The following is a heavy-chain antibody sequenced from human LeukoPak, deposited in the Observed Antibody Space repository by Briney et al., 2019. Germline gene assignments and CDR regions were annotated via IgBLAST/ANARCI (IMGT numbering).Heavy chain of an antibody. D-gene: IGHD3-10*01. V-gene: IGHV3-48*02. CDR2: ISSSSTI. CDR3: ARAGSHWHYVY. CDR1: GFTFSTYS. J-gene: IGHJ4*02. Sequence: GGSLRLSCAASGFTFSTYSMNWVRQAPGKGLEWVSYISSSSTIYYADSVKGRFTISRDNAKNSLYLQMNSLRDEDTAVYYCARAGSHWHYVYWGQGTVVTVSS.